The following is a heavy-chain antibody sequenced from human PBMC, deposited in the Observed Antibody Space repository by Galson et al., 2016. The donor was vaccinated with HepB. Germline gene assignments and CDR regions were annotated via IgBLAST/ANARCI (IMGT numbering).Heavy chain of an antibody. CDR1: GFTFSNYA. Sequence: SLRLSCAASGFTFSNYAMIWVRQAPGTGLEWVSGISDSGTGTWYADSVKGRFTISRDNSKNTVYLQMKNVRVEDTAVYYWARNKEVGLRTEWAYWGQGTLVTVSS. CDR3: ARNKEVGLRTEWAY. D-gene: IGHD1-26*01. CDR2: ISDSGTGT. J-gene: IGHJ4*02. V-gene: IGHV3-23*01.